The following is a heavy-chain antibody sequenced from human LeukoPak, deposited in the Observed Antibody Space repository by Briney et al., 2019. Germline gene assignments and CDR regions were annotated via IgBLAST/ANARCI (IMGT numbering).Heavy chain of an antibody. J-gene: IGHJ3*02. CDR2: ISWNSGSI. V-gene: IGHV3-9*01. CDR3: AKDIGGNYDAFDI. CDR1: GFTFDDYA. Sequence: GGSLRLSCAASGFTFDDYAMHWVRQAPGKGLEWVSGISWNSGSIGYADSVKGRFTISRDNAKNSLYLQMNSLRAEDTALYYCAKDIGGNYDAFDIWGQGTMVTVSS. D-gene: IGHD1-7*01.